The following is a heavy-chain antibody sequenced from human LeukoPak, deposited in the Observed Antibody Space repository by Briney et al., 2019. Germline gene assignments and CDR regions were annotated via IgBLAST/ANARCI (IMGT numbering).Heavy chain of an antibody. CDR1: GFTFSSYG. J-gene: IGHJ3*02. D-gene: IGHD2-2*01. CDR2: IRYDGSNK. Sequence: GGSLRLSCAASGFTFSSYGMHWVRQAPGKGLEWVTFIRYDGSNKYYADSVKGRFTISRDNSKNTLSLQMNSLRAEDTAVYYCAKRAVSAAIFGAFDIWGQGTMVTVSS. CDR3: AKRAVSAAIFGAFDI. V-gene: IGHV3-30*02.